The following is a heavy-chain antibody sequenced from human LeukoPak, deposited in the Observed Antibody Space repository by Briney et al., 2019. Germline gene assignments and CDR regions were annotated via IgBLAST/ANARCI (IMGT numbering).Heavy chain of an antibody. J-gene: IGHJ4*02. V-gene: IGHV4-38-2*02. CDR2: IYHSGST. Sequence: SETLSLTCTVSGYSTSSGYYWGWVRQPPGKGLEWVGGIYHSGSTYYNPSLKRLVTTSVDAAKNQFSPKLSSVTAADTADYYCASGLVGDPFDYWGEGTLVTVSS. D-gene: IGHD2-21*02. CDR1: GYSTSSGYY. CDR3: ASGLVGDPFDY.